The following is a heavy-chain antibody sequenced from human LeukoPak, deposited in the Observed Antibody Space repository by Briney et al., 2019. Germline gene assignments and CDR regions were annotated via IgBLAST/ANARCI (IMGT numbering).Heavy chain of an antibody. CDR2: ISSDGSST. CDR3: VRESYYYYGMDV. CDR1: GFTFSNYW. Sequence: PGGSLRLSCAASGFTFSNYWTHWVRQAPGKGLVWVSRISSDGSSTNYADSVKGRFTISRDNAKNTLYLQVNSLRAEDTAVYYCVRESYYYYGMDVWGQGTTVTVSS. J-gene: IGHJ6*02. V-gene: IGHV3-74*01.